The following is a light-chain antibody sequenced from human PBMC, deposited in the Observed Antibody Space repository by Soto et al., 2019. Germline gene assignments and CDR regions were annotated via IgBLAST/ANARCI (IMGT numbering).Light chain of an antibody. CDR1: QALNTR. V-gene: IGKV3D-11*01. CDR2: LTS. J-gene: IGKJ4*01. CDR3: QQRSNWLT. Sequence: EIVLTQSPATLSAFPCDRVTLSCRASQALNTRLAWYQHKPGQAPRLLIYLTSNRAAGVPSRFSAWGSETDFTLAISDVQPEDFAVYYCQQRSNWLTFGGGTKVDIK.